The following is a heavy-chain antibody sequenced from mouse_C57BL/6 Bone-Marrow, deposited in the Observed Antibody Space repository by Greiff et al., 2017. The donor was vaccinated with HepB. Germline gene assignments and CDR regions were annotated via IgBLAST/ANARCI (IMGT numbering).Heavy chain of an antibody. CDR3: ASGGDPYYAMDY. D-gene: IGHD1-1*02. CDR1: GYTFTSYW. J-gene: IGHJ4*01. V-gene: IGHV1-55*01. CDR2: IYPGSGST. Sequence: QVQLQQSGAELVKPGASVKMSCKASGYTFTSYWITWVKQRPGQGLEWIGDIYPGSGSTNYNEKFKSKATLTVDTSSSTAYMQLSSLTSEDSAVYYCASGGDPYYAMDYWGQGTSVTVSS.